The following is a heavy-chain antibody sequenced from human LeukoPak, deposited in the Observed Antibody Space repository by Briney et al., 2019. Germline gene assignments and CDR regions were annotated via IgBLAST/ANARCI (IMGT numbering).Heavy chain of an antibody. CDR2: INHSGST. D-gene: IGHD6-6*01. Sequence: PSETLSLTCAVYGGSFSGYYWSWIRQPPGKGLEWIGEINHSGSTNFNPSLKSRVTISVDTSKNQFSLKLSSVTAADTAVYYCGRVRAGNSSPSVRDAFDIWGQGTMVTVSS. CDR3: GRVRAGNSSPSVRDAFDI. J-gene: IGHJ3*02. CDR1: GGSFSGYY. V-gene: IGHV4-34*01.